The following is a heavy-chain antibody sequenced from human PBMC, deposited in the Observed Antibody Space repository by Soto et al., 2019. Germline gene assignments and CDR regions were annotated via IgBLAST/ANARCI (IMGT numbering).Heavy chain of an antibody. J-gene: IGHJ2*01. Sequence: EVQLLESGGGLVQPGGSLRLSCAASGFTFSSYAMSWVRQAPGKGLEWVSAISGSGGSTYYADSVKGRFTISRDNSKNTRYLQMNSLRAEDTAVYYCAKIQLPAQIFELRGRGTMVTVSS. D-gene: IGHD2-2*01. CDR3: AKIQLPAQIFEL. CDR2: ISGSGGST. CDR1: GFTFSSYA. V-gene: IGHV3-23*01.